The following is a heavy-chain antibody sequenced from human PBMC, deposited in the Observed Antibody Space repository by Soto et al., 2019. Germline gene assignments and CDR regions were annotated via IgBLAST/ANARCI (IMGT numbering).Heavy chain of an antibody. V-gene: IGHV3-30-3*01. CDR3: AREWDSSGWYKGDY. CDR1: GFTFSSYA. D-gene: IGHD6-19*01. CDR2: ISYDGSNK. J-gene: IGHJ4*02. Sequence: QVQLVESGGGVVQPGRSLRLSCAASGFTFSSYAMHWVRQAPGKVLEWVAVISYDGSNKYYADSVNGRFTISRDNSKKTLYLQMNSLRAEDTAVYYCAREWDSSGWYKGDYWGQGTLVTVSS.